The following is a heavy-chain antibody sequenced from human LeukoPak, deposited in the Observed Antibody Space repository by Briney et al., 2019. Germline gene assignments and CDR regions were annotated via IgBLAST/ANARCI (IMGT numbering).Heavy chain of an antibody. CDR1: GFTFSSYS. CDR3: ARDQMGYLRSLGY. V-gene: IGHV3-48*02. D-gene: IGHD2-8*01. CDR2: ISSSRSTI. J-gene: IGHJ4*02. Sequence: GWSLSLSCAAYGFTFSSYSMICVRQAPGEGLECASYISSSRSTIYYAHSVKGRLNISRDNAKNSQYLQMNSLRDEDTAVYYCARDQMGYLRSLGYSGQGTLVTVSS.